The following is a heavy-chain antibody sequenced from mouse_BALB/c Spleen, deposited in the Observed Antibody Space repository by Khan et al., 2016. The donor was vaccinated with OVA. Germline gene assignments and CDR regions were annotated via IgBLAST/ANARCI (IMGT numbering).Heavy chain of an antibody. V-gene: IGHV3-2*02. CDR1: GYSITSDYA. Sequence: QLQESGPGLVKPSQSLSLTCTVTGYSITSDYAWNWIRQFPGNKLEWMGYISYSGDTDYNPSLKSRISITRDTSKNQFFLQLTSVTTEDTATYYGASMILYYYGSSFEGYYFDYWGQGTTLTVSS. CDR3: ASMILYYYGSSFEGYYFDY. J-gene: IGHJ2*01. D-gene: IGHD1-1*01. CDR2: ISYSGDT.